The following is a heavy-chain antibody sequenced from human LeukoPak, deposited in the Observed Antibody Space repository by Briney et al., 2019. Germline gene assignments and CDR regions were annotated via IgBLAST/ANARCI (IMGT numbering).Heavy chain of an antibody. D-gene: IGHD6-13*01. V-gene: IGHV1-69*13. CDR2: IIPIFGTA. CDR3: ARLSRGSSSWYGIDY. Sequence: SVKVSCKASGGTFSSYAISWVRQAPGQGLEWMGGIIPIFGTANYAQKFQGRVTITADESTSTAYMELSSLRSGDTAVYYCARLSRGSSSWYGIDYWGQGTLVTVSS. CDR1: GGTFSSYA. J-gene: IGHJ4*02.